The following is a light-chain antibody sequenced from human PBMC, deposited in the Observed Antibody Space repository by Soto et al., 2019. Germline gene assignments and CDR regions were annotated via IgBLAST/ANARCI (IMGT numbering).Light chain of an antibody. J-gene: IGLJ1*01. CDR3: SSYTTSNTRQIV. Sequence: QSALTQPASVSGSTGQSIPIPCTGTSSDVGGYNYVSWYQHHPGKAPKLLIYDVSDRPSGISNRFSGSKSDNTASLTISGLQPEDEADYYCSSYTTSNTRQIVFGTGTKVTVL. CDR2: DVS. V-gene: IGLV2-14*03. CDR1: SSDVGGYNY.